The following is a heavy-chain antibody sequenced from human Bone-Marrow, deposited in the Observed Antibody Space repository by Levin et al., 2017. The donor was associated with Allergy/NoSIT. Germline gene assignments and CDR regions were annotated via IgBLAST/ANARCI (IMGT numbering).Heavy chain of an antibody. CDR1: GFSFTKYA. V-gene: IGHV3-30*18. CDR3: AKGGWQQSPYYFDS. CDR2: IELDENDK. D-gene: IGHD5-24*01. Sequence: LPGGSLRLSCTASGFSFTKYAMHWVRQAPGKGLEWVAVIELDENDKSYADSVKGRFTISRDNSKSTLFLQVNSLRPEDTAVYYCAKGGWQQSPYYFDSWGQGSLVTVSS. J-gene: IGHJ4*02.